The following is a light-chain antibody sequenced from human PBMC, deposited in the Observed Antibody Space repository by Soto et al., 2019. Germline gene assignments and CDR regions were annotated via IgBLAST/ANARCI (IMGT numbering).Light chain of an antibody. J-gene: IGKJ2*01. Sequence: DIQLTQSPSFLSASVGDRVTITCRSSQSVSIWLAWYQQKPGEVPKLLIYSASSLHSGVPSRFTGSRSETDFTLTIRSLQPEDFATYYCQHGYVAPYNFGQGTK. CDR3: QHGYVAPYN. V-gene: IGKV1-39*01. CDR1: QSVSIW. CDR2: SAS.